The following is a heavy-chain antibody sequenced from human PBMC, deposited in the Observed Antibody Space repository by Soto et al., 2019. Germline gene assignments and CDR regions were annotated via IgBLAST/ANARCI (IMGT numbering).Heavy chain of an antibody. Sequence: SQTHSLTCAISGDSVSSATATWSWIRQSPSRGLEWLGRTYYRSKWYNDYAVSVKSRIAITPDTSKKQLSLQLSSVTPEDTAVYFCARDSSGFHWYFDLWGRGTLVTVS. CDR2: TYYRSKWYN. J-gene: IGHJ2*01. D-gene: IGHD6-19*01. CDR1: GDSVSSATAT. CDR3: ARDSSGFHWYFDL. V-gene: IGHV6-1*01.